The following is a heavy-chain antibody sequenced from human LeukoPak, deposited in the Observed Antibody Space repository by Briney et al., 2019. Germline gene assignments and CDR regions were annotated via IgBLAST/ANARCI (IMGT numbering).Heavy chain of an antibody. CDR2: TYYRSKWYN. D-gene: IGHD3-10*01. J-gene: IGHJ5*02. V-gene: IGHV6-1*01. CDR1: GDSVSTNNGA. Sequence: SQTLSLTCAISGDSVSTNNGAWNWLRQSPSRGLEWLGRTYYRSKWYNDYAVSVKGRITINPDTSKNQFSLKLSSVTAADTAVYYCARMLVPLVNYYGSGSRGRWFDPWGQGTLVTVSS. CDR3: ARMLVPLVNYYGSGSRGRWFDP.